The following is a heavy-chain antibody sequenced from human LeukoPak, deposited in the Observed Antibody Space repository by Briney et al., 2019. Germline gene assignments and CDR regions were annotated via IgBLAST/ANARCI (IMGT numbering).Heavy chain of an antibody. CDR2: ISDSGDTF. Sequence: GGSLRLSCAASGFTFSDYYMTWIRQAPGKGLEWISYISDSGDTFYYVESVEGRFTISRDNAKNSLYLQMSSLRAEDTAVYYCARVRRPAVVLDALDSWGQGTMVTVSS. CDR3: ARVRRPAVVLDALDS. J-gene: IGHJ3*02. CDR1: GFTFSDYY. D-gene: IGHD2-2*01. V-gene: IGHV3-11*01.